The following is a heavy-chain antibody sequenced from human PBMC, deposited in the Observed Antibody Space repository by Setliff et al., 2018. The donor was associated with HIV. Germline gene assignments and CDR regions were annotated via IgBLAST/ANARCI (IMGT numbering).Heavy chain of an antibody. CDR1: GGTFSNYG. CDR2: IIPISGTA. Sequence: SVKVSCKASGGTFSNYGMSWVRQAPGQGLEWMGGIIPISGTANYAQKFQGRVTITTDESTSTAYMELSGLRSEDTAVYYCARDFGGYCSSMSCPGLFDPWGRGTLVTVSS. V-gene: IGHV1-69*05. CDR3: ARDFGGYCSSMSCPGLFDP. D-gene: IGHD2-2*01. J-gene: IGHJ5*02.